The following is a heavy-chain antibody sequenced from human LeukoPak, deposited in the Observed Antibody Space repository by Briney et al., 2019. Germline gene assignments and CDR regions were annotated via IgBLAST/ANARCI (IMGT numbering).Heavy chain of an antibody. CDR1: GYTFTGYY. V-gene: IGHV1-18*04. CDR2: ISAYNGNT. D-gene: IGHD2-15*01. J-gene: IGHJ5*02. CDR3: ASRLEYCSGGSCYTWFDP. Sequence: ASVKVSCKASGYTFTGYYMHWVRQAPGQGLEWMGWISAYNGNTNYAQKLQGRVTMTTDTSTSTAYMELRSLRSDDTAVYYCASRLEYCSGGSCYTWFDPWGQGTLVTVSS.